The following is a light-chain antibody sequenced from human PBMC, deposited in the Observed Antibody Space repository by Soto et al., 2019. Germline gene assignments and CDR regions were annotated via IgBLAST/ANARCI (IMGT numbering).Light chain of an antibody. CDR1: QSVSSSY. V-gene: IGKV3-20*01. CDR3: QQYGSSPGT. CDR2: GAS. Sequence: EIVLTQSPGTLSLSPGERATLSCRASQSVSSSYLAWYQQKPGQAPRLLIYGASSRATGIPDRFTGSGSGPDFTLTISRLEPEDFAVYYCQQYGSSPGTFGQGPKVDI. J-gene: IGKJ1*01.